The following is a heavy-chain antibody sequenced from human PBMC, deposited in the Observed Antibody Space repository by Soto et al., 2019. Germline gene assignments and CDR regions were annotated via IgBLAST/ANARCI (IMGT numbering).Heavy chain of an antibody. CDR3: TGEMSYYDSSGLLTNFDY. J-gene: IGHJ4*02. V-gene: IGHV3-30-3*01. CDR2: ISYDGSNK. CDR1: GFTFRGYA. D-gene: IGHD3-22*01. Sequence: GGSLRLSCAASGFTFRGYAMQWVRQAPGKGLEWVAVISYDGSNKYYADSVKGRFTISRDNSKNTLYLQMNSLRAEDTAVYYCTGEMSYYDSSGLLTNFDYWGQGTLVTVSS.